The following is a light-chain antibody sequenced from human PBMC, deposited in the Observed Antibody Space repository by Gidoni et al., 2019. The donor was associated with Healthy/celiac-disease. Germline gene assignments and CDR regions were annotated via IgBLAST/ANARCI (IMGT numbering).Light chain of an antibody. CDR2: GAS. CDR1: QRVSSSY. J-gene: IGKJ2*01. Sequence: EMVLTQSPGTLSLSPGERDTLSCRARQRVSSSYLAWYQQKPGQAPRLLIYGASSRATGIPDRFSGSASGTDLTLTISRLESEDFAVYYWQQYGSSPPYTFGQGTKLEIK. CDR3: QQYGSSPPYT. V-gene: IGKV3-20*01.